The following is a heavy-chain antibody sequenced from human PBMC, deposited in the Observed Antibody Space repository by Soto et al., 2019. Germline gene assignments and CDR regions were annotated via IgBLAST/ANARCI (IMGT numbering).Heavy chain of an antibody. CDR1: GGSVSSRNYY. CDR2: LYYSGST. D-gene: IGHD3-22*01. V-gene: IGHV4-61*01. J-gene: IGHJ5*02. CDR3: ARGWLPSPNLRFDP. Sequence: NPSDTLSLTCTVAGGSVSSRNYYWSWIRQPPGKGLEWIGYLYYSGSTNYNPSLKSRVTTSADASKNQFSLKLSSVTAADTAVYYCARGWLPSPNLRFDPWGQGILVTASS.